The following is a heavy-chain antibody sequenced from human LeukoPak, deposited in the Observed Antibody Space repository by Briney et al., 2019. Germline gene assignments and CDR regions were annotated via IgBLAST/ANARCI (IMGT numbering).Heavy chain of an antibody. Sequence: SETLSLTCTASDDSISRDFWTWIRQPPGKGLEWIGYIRYSGRTEYSPARKSRVTISIQTSKNQFSLKLTSVTAADTAIYYCARLPDVSGWPFDYWGQGILVTVSS. V-gene: IGHV4-59*01. CDR3: ARLPDVSGWPFDY. D-gene: IGHD6-19*01. J-gene: IGHJ4*02. CDR2: IRYSGRT. CDR1: DDSISRDF.